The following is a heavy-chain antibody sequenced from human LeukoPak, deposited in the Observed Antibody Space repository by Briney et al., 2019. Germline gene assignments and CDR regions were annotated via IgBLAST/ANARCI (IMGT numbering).Heavy chain of an antibody. J-gene: IGHJ4*02. Sequence: GGSLRLSCAASGFTFSSYAMSWVRQAPGKGLEWVSAISGSGGSTYYADSVKGRFTISRDNSKNTLYLQMNSLRAEDTAVYYCAKARGYDFWSGYCLDCWGQGTLVTVSS. CDR2: ISGSGGST. V-gene: IGHV3-23*01. CDR3: AKARGYDFWSGYCLDC. CDR1: GFTFSSYA. D-gene: IGHD3-3*01.